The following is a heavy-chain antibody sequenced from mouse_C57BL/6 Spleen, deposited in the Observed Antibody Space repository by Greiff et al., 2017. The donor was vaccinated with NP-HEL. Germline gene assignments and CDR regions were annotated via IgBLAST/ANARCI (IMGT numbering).Heavy chain of an antibody. CDR1: GYSFTGYY. J-gene: IGHJ4*01. CDR2: INPSTGGT. V-gene: IGHV1-42*01. Sequence: EVQLQQSGPELVKPGASVKISCKASGYSFTGYYMNWVKQSPEKSLEWIGEINPSTGGTTYNQKFKAKATLTVDKSSSTAYMQLKSLTSEDSAVYYCARWGYGNHYAMDYWGQGTSVTVSS. D-gene: IGHD2-1*01. CDR3: ARWGYGNHYAMDY.